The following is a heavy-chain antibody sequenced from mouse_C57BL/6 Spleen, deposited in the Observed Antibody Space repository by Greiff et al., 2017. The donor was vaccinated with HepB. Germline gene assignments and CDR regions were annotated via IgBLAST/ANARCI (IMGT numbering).Heavy chain of an antibody. CDR3: ARGGHTGYFDY. CDR2: INPGSGGT. D-gene: IGHD3-1*01. Sequence: QVQLQQSGAELVRPGTSVKVSCKASGYAFTNYLIEWVKQRPGQGLEWIGVINPGSGGTNYNEKFKGKATLTADKSSSTAYMQLSSLTSEDSAVYFCARGGHTGYFDYWGQGTTLTVSS. J-gene: IGHJ2*01. V-gene: IGHV1-54*01. CDR1: GYAFTNYL.